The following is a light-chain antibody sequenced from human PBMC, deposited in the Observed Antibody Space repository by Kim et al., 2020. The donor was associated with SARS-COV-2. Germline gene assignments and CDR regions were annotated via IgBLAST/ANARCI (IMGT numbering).Light chain of an antibody. CDR3: QKYNSAPWT. Sequence: ASVGDRVIITCRASQDIANSLAWYQQKPGKVPQVLIYAASTLQSGVPSRFSGSGSGTDFTLTIGSLQTEDVATYYCQKYNSAPWTFGPGTKVDIK. J-gene: IGKJ1*01. CDR2: AAS. V-gene: IGKV1-27*01. CDR1: QDIANS.